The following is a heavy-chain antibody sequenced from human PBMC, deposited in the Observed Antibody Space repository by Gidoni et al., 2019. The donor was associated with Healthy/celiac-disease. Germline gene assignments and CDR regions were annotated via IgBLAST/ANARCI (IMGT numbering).Heavy chain of an antibody. CDR3: ARGYSSGWYAGHDY. CDR2: INQSGST. V-gene: IGHV4-34*01. CDR1: SFSGYS. J-gene: IGHJ4*02. Sequence: SFSGYSWSWIRQPPGKGLEWIGEINQSGSTNYNPSLKSRVTISVDTSKNQFSLKLSSVTAADTAVYYCARGYSSGWYAGHDYWGQGTLVTVSS. D-gene: IGHD6-19*01.